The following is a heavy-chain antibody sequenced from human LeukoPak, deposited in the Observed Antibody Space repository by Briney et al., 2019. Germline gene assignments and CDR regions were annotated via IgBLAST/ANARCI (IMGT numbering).Heavy chain of an antibody. CDR2: IYYSGST. CDR3: ARDLRYCSGGSCYSGFDY. CDR1: GDSISSYY. V-gene: IGHV4-59*01. Sequence: PSETLSLTCTVSGDSISSYYWSWIRQPPGKGLEWIGYIYYSGSTNYTPSLKSRVTISVDTSKNQFSLKLSSVTTADTALYYCARDLRYCSGGSCYSGFDYWGQGTLVTVSS. D-gene: IGHD2-15*01. J-gene: IGHJ4*02.